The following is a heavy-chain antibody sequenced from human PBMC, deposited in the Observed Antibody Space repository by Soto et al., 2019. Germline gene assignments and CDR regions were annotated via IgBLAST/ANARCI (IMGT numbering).Heavy chain of an antibody. V-gene: IGHV1-3*01. Sequence: GASVKVSCKASGYTFTVYAMHWVRQAPGQRLEWMGWINAGNGNTKYSQKFQGRVTITRDTSASTAYMELSSLRSEDTAVYYCARTLGYCSGGSCYSDYYYYMDVWGKGTTVTVSS. D-gene: IGHD2-15*01. CDR1: GYTFTVYA. CDR3: ARTLGYCSGGSCYSDYYYYMDV. CDR2: INAGNGNT. J-gene: IGHJ6*03.